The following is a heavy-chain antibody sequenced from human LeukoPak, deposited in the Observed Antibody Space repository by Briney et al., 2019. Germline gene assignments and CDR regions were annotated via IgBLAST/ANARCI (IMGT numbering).Heavy chain of an antibody. D-gene: IGHD3-3*01. CDR3: AATPLRFLEWLLSEGWFDP. V-gene: IGHV1-18*01. Sequence: AASVKVSCKASGYTFTSYGISWVRQAPGQGLEWMGWISAYNGNTNYAQKLQGRVTMTTDTSTSTAYMELRSLRSDDTAVYYCAATPLRFLEWLLSEGWFDPWGQGTLVTVSS. J-gene: IGHJ5*02. CDR2: ISAYNGNT. CDR1: GYTFTSYG.